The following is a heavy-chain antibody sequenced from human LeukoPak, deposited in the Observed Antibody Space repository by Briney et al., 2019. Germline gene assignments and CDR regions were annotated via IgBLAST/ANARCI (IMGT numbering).Heavy chain of an antibody. CDR2: INWNGGST. Sequence: RPGGSLRLSCAASGFTFDDYGVSWVRQAPGKGLEWVSGINWNGGSTGYADSVKGRFTISRDNAKNSLYLQMNSLRAEDTALYYCARARPRDLPGGYYYYYYYMDVWGKGTTVTVSS. CDR3: ARARPRDLPGGYYYYYYYMDV. V-gene: IGHV3-20*04. D-gene: IGHD7-27*01. CDR1: GFTFDDYG. J-gene: IGHJ6*03.